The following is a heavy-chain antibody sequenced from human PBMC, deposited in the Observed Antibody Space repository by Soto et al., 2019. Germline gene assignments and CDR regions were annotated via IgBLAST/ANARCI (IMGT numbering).Heavy chain of an antibody. Sequence: TGGSLRLSCAASGCPFSSYAMSWVRQAPGKGLEWVSAISGSGGSTYYADSVKGRFTISRDNSKNTLYLQMNSLRAEDTAVYYCAKRKILWFGELWGMDVWGQGTTVTVSS. CDR3: AKRKILWFGELWGMDV. CDR2: ISGSGGST. V-gene: IGHV3-23*01. CDR1: GCPFSSYA. J-gene: IGHJ6*02. D-gene: IGHD3-10*01.